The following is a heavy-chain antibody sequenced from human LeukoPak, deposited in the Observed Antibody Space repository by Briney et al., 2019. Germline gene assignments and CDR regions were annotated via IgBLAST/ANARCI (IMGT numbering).Heavy chain of an antibody. CDR2: MNPNSGNT. CDR1: GYTFTSYD. J-gene: IGHJ6*02. CDR3: ARGPLGYCSGGSCYPDYYYGMDV. Sequence: ASVKVSCEASGYTFTSYDINWVRQATGQGLEWMGWMNPNSGNTGYAQKFQGRVTMTRNTSISTAYMELSSLRSEDTAAYYCARGPLGYCSGGSCYPDYYYGMDVWGQGTTVTVSS. V-gene: IGHV1-8*01. D-gene: IGHD2-15*01.